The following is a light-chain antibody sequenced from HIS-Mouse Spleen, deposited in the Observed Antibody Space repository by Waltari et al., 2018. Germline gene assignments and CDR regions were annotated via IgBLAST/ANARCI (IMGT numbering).Light chain of an antibody. Sequence: SYELTQPSSVSVSPGQTARITCSGDVLAKKYARWFQQKPGQAPVLGIYKDSERPSGIPGRSSGSSSGTTVSLTSSGAQVEDEADYYGYSAADNKGVFGGGTKLTVL. CDR3: YSAADNKGV. V-gene: IGLV3-27*01. J-gene: IGLJ3*02. CDR2: KDS. CDR1: VLAKKY.